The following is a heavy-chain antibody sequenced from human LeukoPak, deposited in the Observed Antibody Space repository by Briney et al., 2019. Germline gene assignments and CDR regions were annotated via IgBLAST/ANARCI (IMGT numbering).Heavy chain of an antibody. CDR1: GYSFTSYW. Sequence: GESLKISCKGSGYSFTSYWIGWVRQMTGKCLEWMGIIYPGDSDTRYSPSFQGQVTISADKSISTAYLQWSSLKASDTAMYYCARHTRSPQAPRGFDYWGQGTLVTVSS. CDR3: ARHTRSPQAPRGFDY. J-gene: IGHJ4*02. V-gene: IGHV5-51*01. D-gene: IGHD3-10*01. CDR2: IYPGDSDT.